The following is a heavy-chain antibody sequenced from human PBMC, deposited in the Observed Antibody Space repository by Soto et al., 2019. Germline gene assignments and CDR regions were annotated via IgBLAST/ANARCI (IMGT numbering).Heavy chain of an antibody. J-gene: IGHJ4*02. CDR1: GGSISSSNW. CDR2: IYHSGST. D-gene: IGHD3-10*01. Sequence: QVQLQESGPGLVKPSGTLSLTCAVSGGSISSSNWWSWVRQPPGKGLEWIGEIYHSGSTNYNPSPKGRVNISVDKSKHQFSLKLSSVTAADTAVYYCARVKASGVNFDYWGQGTLVTVSS. V-gene: IGHV4-4*02. CDR3: ARVKASGVNFDY.